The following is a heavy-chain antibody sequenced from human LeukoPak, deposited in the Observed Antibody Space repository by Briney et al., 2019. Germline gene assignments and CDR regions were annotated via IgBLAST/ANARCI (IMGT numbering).Heavy chain of an antibody. V-gene: IGHV3-53*01. CDR2: IYSGGST. D-gene: IGHD1-1*01. CDR1: GFTVSSNY. CDR3: ASEWGGANWNPTT. Sequence: GGSLRLSCAASGFTVSSNYMSWVRQAPGKGLEWVSVIYSGGSTYYADSVKGRCTLSRDNSKNTLYPQMNSLRAEDTAVYYCASEWGGANWNPTTWGQGTLVTVSS. J-gene: IGHJ5*02.